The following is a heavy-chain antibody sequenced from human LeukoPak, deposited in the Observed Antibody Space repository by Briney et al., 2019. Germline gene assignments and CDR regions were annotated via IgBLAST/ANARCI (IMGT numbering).Heavy chain of an antibody. V-gene: IGHV3-74*01. Sequence: GGSLRLSCAASGFTFSSYWMDWVRHAPGMGLVWVTRISGDGSTTSYADSVKGRFTISRDNAKNTLYLQMNSLRAEDTAVYYCARLDILTGNYYYFNFWGQGTLVTVSS. D-gene: IGHD3-9*01. CDR2: ISGDGSTT. J-gene: IGHJ4*02. CDR1: GFTFSSYW. CDR3: ARLDILTGNYYYFNF.